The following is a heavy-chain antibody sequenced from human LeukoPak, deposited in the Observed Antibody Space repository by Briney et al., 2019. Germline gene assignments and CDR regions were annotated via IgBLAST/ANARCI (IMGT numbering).Heavy chain of an antibody. CDR3: GYGVYYYYYMDV. V-gene: IGHV3-7*01. D-gene: IGHD3-10*01. CDR2: IKQDGSEK. Sequence: GGSLRLSCAASGFTFSSYWMSWVRQAPGKGLEWVANIKQDGSEKYYVDSVKGRFTISRDNAKNSLYLQMNSLRAEDMAVYYCGYGVYYYYYMDVWGKGTTVTVSS. J-gene: IGHJ6*03. CDR1: GFTFSSYW.